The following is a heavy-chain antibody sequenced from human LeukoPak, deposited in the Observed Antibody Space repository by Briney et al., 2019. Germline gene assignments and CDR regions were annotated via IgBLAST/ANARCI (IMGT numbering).Heavy chain of an antibody. CDR2: ISYDGSNK. CDR3: ARGTTVTTGIDY. Sequence: GGSLRLSCAASGFTFSSYGMHWVRQAPGKGLEWVAVISYDGSNKYYADPVKGRFTISRDNSKNTLYLQMNSLRAEDTAVYYCARGTTVTTGIDYWGQGTLVTVSS. J-gene: IGHJ4*02. D-gene: IGHD4-17*01. V-gene: IGHV3-30*03. CDR1: GFTFSSYG.